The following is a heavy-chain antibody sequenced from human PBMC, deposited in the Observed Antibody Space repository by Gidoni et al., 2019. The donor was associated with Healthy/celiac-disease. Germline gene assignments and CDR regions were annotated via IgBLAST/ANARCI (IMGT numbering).Heavy chain of an antibody. CDR2: ISSSGSTI. V-gene: IGHV3-48*03. CDR1: GFTFSSYE. Sequence: EVQLVESGGGLVQPGGSLRLSCAASGFTFSSYEMNWVRQAPGKGLGWVSYISSSGSTIYYADSVKGRFTISRDNAKNSLYLQMNSLRAEDTAVYYCAIRSEMARPWAYWGQGTLVTVSS. J-gene: IGHJ4*02. D-gene: IGHD5-12*01. CDR3: AIRSEMARPWAY.